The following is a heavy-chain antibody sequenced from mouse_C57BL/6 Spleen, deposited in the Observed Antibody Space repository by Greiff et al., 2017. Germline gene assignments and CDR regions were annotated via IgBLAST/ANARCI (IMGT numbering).Heavy chain of an antibody. D-gene: IGHD1-1*01. Sequence: EVQVVESGGGLVKPGGSLKLSCAASGFTFSDYGMHWVRQAPEKGLEWVAYISSGSSTIYYADTVKGRFNISRDNAKNTLFLQMTSLRSEDAAIYYCARRDYYGSNDYWGQGTTLTVSS. J-gene: IGHJ2*01. CDR1: GFTFSDYG. CDR3: ARRDYYGSNDY. V-gene: IGHV5-17*01. CDR2: ISSGSSTI.